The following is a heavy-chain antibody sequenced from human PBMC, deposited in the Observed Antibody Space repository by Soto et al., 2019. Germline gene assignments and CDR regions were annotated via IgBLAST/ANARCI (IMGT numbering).Heavy chain of an antibody. D-gene: IGHD3-22*01. CDR1: GGSISSGDYY. CDR2: IYYSGST. V-gene: IGHV4-30-4*01. CDR3: ATLLYDSSCYSTPIDY. Sequence: QVQLQESGPGLVKPSQTLSLTCTVSGGSISSGDYYWSWIRQPPGKGLEWIGYIYYSGSTYYNPSLQSRVTITXXTXKSXFSLKLSAVTAADTAVYYCATLLYDSSCYSTPIDYWGQGTLVTVSS. J-gene: IGHJ4*02.